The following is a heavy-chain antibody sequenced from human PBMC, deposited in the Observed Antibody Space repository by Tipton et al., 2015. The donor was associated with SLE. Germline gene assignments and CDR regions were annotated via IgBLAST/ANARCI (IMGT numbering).Heavy chain of an antibody. Sequence: LSLTCAASGFTFRNYGMTWVRQAPGKSLEWVSSIGVDGGRTFYLNSVRGRFTMSRDNYRNTMYLEMKSLRDEDTAVYYCGKDYGDFRNWFDAWGQGTPVTVSS. CDR3: GKDYGDFRNWFDA. D-gene: IGHD4-17*01. J-gene: IGHJ5*02. CDR1: GFTFRNYG. CDR2: IGVDGGRT. V-gene: IGHV3-23*02.